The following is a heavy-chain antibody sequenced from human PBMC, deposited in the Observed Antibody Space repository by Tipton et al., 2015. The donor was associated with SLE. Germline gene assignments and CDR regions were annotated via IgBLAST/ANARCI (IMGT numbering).Heavy chain of an antibody. CDR1: GGSFSIYY. V-gene: IGHV4-30-4*08. J-gene: IGHJ4*02. D-gene: IGHD3-3*01. CDR2: IYYSGST. Sequence: LRLSCAVYGGSFSIYYWSWIRQPPGKGLEWIGYIYYSGSTYYNPSLKSRVTISVDTSKNQFSLKLSSVTAADTAVYYCARGSGVGYFNYWGQGTLVTVSS. CDR3: ARGSGVGYFNY.